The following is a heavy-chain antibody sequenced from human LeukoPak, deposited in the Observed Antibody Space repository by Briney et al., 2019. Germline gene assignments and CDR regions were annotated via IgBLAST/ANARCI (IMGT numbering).Heavy chain of an antibody. Sequence: ASVKVSCKASGYTFTSYGISWVRQAPGQGLEWMGWISAYNGNTNYAQKLQGRVTMTTDTSTSTAYMELRSLRSDDTAVYYCARVFSLGRGLWNSFLSWGQGTLVTVSS. CDR3: ARVFSLGRGLWNSFLS. D-gene: IGHD1-7*01. CDR1: GYTFTSYG. V-gene: IGHV1-18*01. J-gene: IGHJ5*02. CDR2: ISAYNGNT.